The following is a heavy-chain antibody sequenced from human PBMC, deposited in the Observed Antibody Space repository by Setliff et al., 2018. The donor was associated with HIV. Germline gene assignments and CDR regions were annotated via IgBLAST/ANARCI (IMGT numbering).Heavy chain of an antibody. V-gene: IGHV3-23*01. CDR2: VSPGGDTT. Sequence: GGSLRLSCAASGFAFSTFDMNWVRQSPEKGLEWVSAVSPGGDTTYYPDSVKGRFTVSRDDSRNMLFLQMNNLGVEDTAIYYCAKPTSGYYPRPFDLWGQGTMVTVSS. CDR1: GFAFSTFD. D-gene: IGHD3-22*01. CDR3: AKPTSGYYPRPFDL. J-gene: IGHJ4*02.